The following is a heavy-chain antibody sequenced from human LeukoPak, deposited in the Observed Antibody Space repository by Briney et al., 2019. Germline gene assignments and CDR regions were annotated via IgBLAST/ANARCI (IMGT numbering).Heavy chain of an antibody. D-gene: IGHD6-13*01. Sequence: SGGSLRLSCAASGFTFSSYWMSWVRQAPGKGLEWVANIKQDGSEKYYVDSVKGRFTISRDNAKNSLYLQMNSLRAEDTAVYYCARETGYSSRYFDYWGQGTLVTVSS. CDR2: IKQDGSEK. V-gene: IGHV3-7*01. CDR1: GFTFSSYW. J-gene: IGHJ4*02. CDR3: ARETGYSSRYFDY.